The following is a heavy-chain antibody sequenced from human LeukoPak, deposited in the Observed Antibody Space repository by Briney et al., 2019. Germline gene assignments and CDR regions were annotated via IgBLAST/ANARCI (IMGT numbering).Heavy chain of an antibody. CDR1: GFTFSTYA. CDR2: IWYDGSNK. J-gene: IGHJ6*02. CDR3: ARGGHCSTTSCSNYDGMDV. V-gene: IGHV3-33*01. D-gene: IGHD2-2*01. Sequence: GGSLRLSCAASGFTFSTYAMRWVRQAPGKGLEWVAIIWYDGSNKYYADSVRGRFTISRDNSKNTLYLQMNSLRAEDTAVYFCARGGHCSTTSCSNYDGMDVWGQGTTLTVSS.